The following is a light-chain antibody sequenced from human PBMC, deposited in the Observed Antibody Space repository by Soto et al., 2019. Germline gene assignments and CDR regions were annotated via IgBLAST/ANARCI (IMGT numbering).Light chain of an antibody. Sequence: QSVLTQPASVSGSPGQSITISCTGTSSDVDGYDFVSWYQQHPGKAPKLMIYDVTNWPSGVSDRFSGSKSGNTASLTISGLQAEDEADYYCSSYISSSTPYVFGTGTKVTVL. CDR3: SSYISSSTPYV. J-gene: IGLJ1*01. V-gene: IGLV2-14*01. CDR1: SSDVDGYDF. CDR2: DVT.